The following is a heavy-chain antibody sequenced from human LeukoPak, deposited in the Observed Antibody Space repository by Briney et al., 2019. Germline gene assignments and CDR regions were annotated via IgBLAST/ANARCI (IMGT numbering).Heavy chain of an antibody. J-gene: IGHJ4*02. V-gene: IGHV1-24*01. CDR1: GSTLSELS. CDR2: FYPEDRQS. CDR3: ATDPGSSGYS. D-gene: IGHD3-22*01. Sequence: GASVKVSCTVSGSTLSELSIKWVRQGPGNGLEWMGGFYPEDRQSLYAQKFQGRVTMTEDTSTDTAYMDLRSLTSEDTAVYYCATDPGSSGYSWGQGTLVTVTS.